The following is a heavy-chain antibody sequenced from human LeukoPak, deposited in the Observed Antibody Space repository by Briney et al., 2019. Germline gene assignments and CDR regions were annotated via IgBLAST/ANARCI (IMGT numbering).Heavy chain of an antibody. D-gene: IGHD6-13*01. J-gene: IGHJ5*02. Sequence: GGSLRLSCAASGFTLSSYAMNWVRQAPGKGLEWVSYISSSSSYTNYADSVKGRFTISRDNAKNSLYLQMNSLRAEDTAVYYCARFGSSWYGWFDPWGQGTLVTVSS. CDR3: ARFGSSWYGWFDP. V-gene: IGHV3-11*03. CDR2: ISSSSSYT. CDR1: GFTLSSYA.